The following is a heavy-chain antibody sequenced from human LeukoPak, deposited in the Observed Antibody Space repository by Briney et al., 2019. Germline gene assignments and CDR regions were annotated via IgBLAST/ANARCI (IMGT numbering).Heavy chain of an antibody. CDR1: GGSISSSSYY. Sequence: SETLSLTCTVSGGSISSSSYYWGWIRQPPGKGLEWIGSIYYSGSTYYNPSLKSRVTISVDTSKNQFSLKLSSVTAADTAVYYCARTYYYDSSGYYSLVGFDYWGQGTLVTVSS. CDR3: ARTYYYDSSGYYSLVGFDY. CDR2: IYYSGST. V-gene: IGHV4-39*01. D-gene: IGHD3-22*01. J-gene: IGHJ4*02.